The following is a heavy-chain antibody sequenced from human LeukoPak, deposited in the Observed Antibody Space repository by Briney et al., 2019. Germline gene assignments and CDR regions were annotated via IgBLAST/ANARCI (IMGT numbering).Heavy chain of an antibody. V-gene: IGHV3-11*04. Sequence: GGSLRLSCVASGFTFSDYFMSWIRQAPGKGLEWLSFINSAGDNINYADSVKGRFTISRDNSKETLYLEMNSLRVEDTAVYYCATSRVFDYWGQGTLVAVSS. CDR2: INSAGDNI. CDR1: GFTFSDYF. J-gene: IGHJ4*02. CDR3: ATSRVFDY.